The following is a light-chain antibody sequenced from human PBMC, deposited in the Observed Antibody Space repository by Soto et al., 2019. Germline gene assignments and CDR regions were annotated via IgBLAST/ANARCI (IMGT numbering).Light chain of an antibody. CDR1: SSVVGGYNY. V-gene: IGLV2-14*01. CDR3: SSYTSSSLGV. J-gene: IGLJ1*01. Sequence: QSALTQPASVSGSPGQSITISCTGTSSVVGGYNYVSWYQQRPGKAPKLMIYDVSNRPSGVSNRFSGSKSGNTASLTISGLQAEDEADYYCSSYTSSSLGVFGTGTKVTVL. CDR2: DVS.